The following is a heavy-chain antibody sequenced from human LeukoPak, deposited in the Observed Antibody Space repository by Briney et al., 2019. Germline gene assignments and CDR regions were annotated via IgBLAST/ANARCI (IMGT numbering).Heavy chain of an antibody. CDR1: GGSFSGYY. Sequence: SETLSLTCAVYGGSFSGYYWSWIRQHPGKGLEWIGYIYYSGSTYYNPSLKSRVTISVDTSKNQFSLKLSSVTAADTAVYYCARGIAAAAHDYWGQGTLVTVSS. CDR3: ARGIAAAAHDY. J-gene: IGHJ4*02. D-gene: IGHD6-13*01. V-gene: IGHV4-34*01. CDR2: IYYSGST.